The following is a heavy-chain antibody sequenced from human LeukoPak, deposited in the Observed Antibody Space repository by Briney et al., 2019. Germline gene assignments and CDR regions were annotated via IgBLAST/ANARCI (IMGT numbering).Heavy chain of an antibody. V-gene: IGHV4-39*07. Sequence: SETLSLTCTVSGGSISSSSYYWGWIRQPPGKGLEWIGSIYYSGSTYYNPSLKSRVTISVDTSKNQFSLKLSSVTAADTAVYYCARACGGDCNDAFDIWGQGTMVTVSS. CDR1: GGSISSSSYY. CDR3: ARACGGDCNDAFDI. J-gene: IGHJ3*02. CDR2: IYYSGST. D-gene: IGHD2-21*02.